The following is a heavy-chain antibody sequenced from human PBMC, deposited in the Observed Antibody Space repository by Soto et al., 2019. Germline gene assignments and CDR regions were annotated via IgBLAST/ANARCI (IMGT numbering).Heavy chain of an antibody. Sequence: SVKVSCKASGGTFSSYAISWVRQAPGQGLEWMGGIIPIFGTANYAQKFQGRVTITADESTSTAYMELSSLRSEDTAVYYCADGRGGSRNWYFDLWGRGTLVTVSS. CDR3: ADGRGGSRNWYFDL. D-gene: IGHD2-15*01. J-gene: IGHJ2*01. CDR1: GGTFSSYA. CDR2: IIPIFGTA. V-gene: IGHV1-69*13.